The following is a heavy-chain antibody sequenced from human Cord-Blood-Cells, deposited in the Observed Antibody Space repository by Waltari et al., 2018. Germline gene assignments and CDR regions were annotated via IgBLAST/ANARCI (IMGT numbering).Heavy chain of an antibody. CDR1: GGTFSSYA. V-gene: IGHV1-69*01. CDR2: IVPIFGTA. Sequence: QVQLVQSGAEVKKHGSSVKVSCKASGGTFSSYAISWVRQAPGKGLEGMGGIVPIFGTANYAQKVQGRVTITADESTSTAYMELSSLRSEDTAVYYCARDKGVGRSYRWVYGSGSYSAFDIWGQGTMVTVSS. D-gene: IGHD3-10*01. J-gene: IGHJ3*02. CDR3: ARDKGVGRSYRWVYGSGSYSAFDI.